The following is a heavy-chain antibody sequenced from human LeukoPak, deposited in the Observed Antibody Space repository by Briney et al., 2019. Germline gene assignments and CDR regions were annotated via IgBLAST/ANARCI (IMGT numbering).Heavy chain of an antibody. CDR3: ARAPWELHAFDI. CDR2: ITTSGYIT. Sequence: GGSLRLSCAASGFTFSDNYMSWIRQAPGKGLEWLSYITTSGYITYYADSVKGRFTISRENAKTSLYSQMNSLRTEQTAVFFCARAPWELHAFDIWGQGTLVTVSS. V-gene: IGHV3-11*01. D-gene: IGHD1-26*01. CDR1: GFTFSDNY. J-gene: IGHJ3*02.